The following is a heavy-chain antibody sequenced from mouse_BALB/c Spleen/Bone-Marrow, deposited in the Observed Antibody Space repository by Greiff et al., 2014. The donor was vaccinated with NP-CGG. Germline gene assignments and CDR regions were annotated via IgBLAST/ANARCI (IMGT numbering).Heavy chain of an antibody. CDR1: GFSLISYG. D-gene: IGHD1-1*01. V-gene: IGHV2-9*02. Sequence: QVQLKQSGPGLVAPSQSLSISCTVSGFSLISYGVHWVRQPPGQGLEWLGAIWAGGSTNYNSALMSRLTISEDNSKSQVFLKMNSLQTDDTAMYYCAREGRGYYGSSGAAMDYWGQGTKVTVSS. J-gene: IGHJ4*01. CDR3: AREGRGYYGSSGAAMDY. CDR2: IWAGGST.